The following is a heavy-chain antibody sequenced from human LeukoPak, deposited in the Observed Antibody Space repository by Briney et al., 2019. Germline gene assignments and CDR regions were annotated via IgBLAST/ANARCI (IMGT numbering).Heavy chain of an antibody. J-gene: IGHJ4*02. D-gene: IGHD6-13*01. CDR2: ISYDESDR. CDR3: AKDRATGSRIYYFDY. Sequence: GGSLRLSCAASGFTFGSYGMHGVRQAPGKGLEWVAVISYDESDRYYADSVKGRFTISRDNSKNTLYLQMNSLRAEDTALYYYAKDRATGSRIYYFDYWGQGTLVTVSS. CDR1: GFTFGSYG. V-gene: IGHV3-30*18.